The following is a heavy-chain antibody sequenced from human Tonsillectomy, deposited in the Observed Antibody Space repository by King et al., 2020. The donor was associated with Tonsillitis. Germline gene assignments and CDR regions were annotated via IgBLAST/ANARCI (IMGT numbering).Heavy chain of an antibody. Sequence: GQLVQSGAEVKKPGASVKVSCKASGYTFTGYYMHWVRQAPGQGLEWVGWINTSSGGTNYAQKFQGRVTMTRATSISTAYMELSRLRSDDTAVYYCANGGKKRITMIEYRGDIALDIWGQGTMVTVSS. V-gene: IGHV1-2*02. J-gene: IGHJ4*01. CDR1: GYTFTGYY. D-gene: IGHD3-22*01. CDR2: INTSSGGT. CDR3: ANGGKKRITMIEYRGDIALDI.